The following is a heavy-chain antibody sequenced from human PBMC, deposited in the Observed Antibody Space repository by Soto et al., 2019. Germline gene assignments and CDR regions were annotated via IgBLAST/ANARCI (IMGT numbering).Heavy chain of an antibody. CDR1: GFTFSSYT. D-gene: IGHD6-13*01. CDR2: ISYDESNT. CDR3: ARQISSSWYETWFDP. Sequence: QVQLVESGGGVVQPGRSLRLSCAASGFTFSSYTMYWVRQAPGKGLEWVAVISYDESNTNYADSVKGRFTISRDSSKNTLYLQMNSRRAEDTAVYYCARQISSSWYETWFDPWGQGTLVTVSS. J-gene: IGHJ5*02. V-gene: IGHV3-30-3*01.